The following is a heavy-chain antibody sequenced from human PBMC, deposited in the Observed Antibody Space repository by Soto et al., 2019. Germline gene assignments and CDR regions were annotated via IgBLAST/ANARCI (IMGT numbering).Heavy chain of an antibody. CDR2: IVPLFGTA. V-gene: IGHV1-69*01. D-gene: IGHD2-15*01. CDR1: GGTFSRHA. J-gene: IGHJ4*02. Sequence: QVQLVQSGAEVKKPGSSVKVSCKASGGTFSRHAINWVRQAPGHGPQWMGGIVPLFGTANYAQKFQGRVTITADESTSTAHMELRSLRSEDTAVYYCARDYGHDCSGGNCYFYFWGQGTLVTVSS. CDR3: ARDYGHDCSGGNCYFYF.